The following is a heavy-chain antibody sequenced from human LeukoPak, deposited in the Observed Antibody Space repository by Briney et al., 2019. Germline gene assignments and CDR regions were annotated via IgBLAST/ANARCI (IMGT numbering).Heavy chain of an antibody. Sequence: GESLKISGKGSGYSFTSYWIAWLRQMPGKGLEWMGIIYPDDSDTRYSPSFQGQVTISADKSISTSYLQWSSLKASDTAMYYCARLPYCSGGSCPPVYFDSWGQGTLVTVSS. D-gene: IGHD2-15*01. CDR2: IYPDDSDT. CDR1: GYSFTSYW. CDR3: ARLPYCSGGSCPPVYFDS. V-gene: IGHV5-51*01. J-gene: IGHJ4*02.